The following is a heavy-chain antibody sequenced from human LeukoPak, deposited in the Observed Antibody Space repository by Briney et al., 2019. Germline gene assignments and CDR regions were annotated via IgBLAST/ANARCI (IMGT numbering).Heavy chain of an antibody. D-gene: IGHD6-13*01. CDR3: AKDRYSSWFDY. V-gene: IGHV3-23*01. CDR2: ISGSGGST. CDR1: GFTVSSNY. Sequence: GGSLRLSCAASGFTVSSNYMSWVRQAPGKGLEWVSAISGSGGSTYYADSVKGRFTISRDNSKNTLYLQMNSLRAEDTAVYYCAKDRYSSWFDYWGQGTLVTVSS. J-gene: IGHJ4*02.